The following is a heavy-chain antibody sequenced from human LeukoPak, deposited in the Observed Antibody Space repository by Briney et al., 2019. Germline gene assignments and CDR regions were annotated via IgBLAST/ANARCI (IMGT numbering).Heavy chain of an antibody. CDR1: GFTFSSYS. D-gene: IGHD6-13*01. J-gene: IGHJ3*02. Sequence: GSLRLSCAASGFTFSSYSMNWVRQAPGKGLEWVSAISGSGGSTYYADSVKGRFTISRDNSKNTLYLQMNSLRAEDTAVYYCAKDRGSSWRYDAFDIWGQGTMVTVSS. CDR3: AKDRGSSWRYDAFDI. CDR2: ISGSGGST. V-gene: IGHV3-23*01.